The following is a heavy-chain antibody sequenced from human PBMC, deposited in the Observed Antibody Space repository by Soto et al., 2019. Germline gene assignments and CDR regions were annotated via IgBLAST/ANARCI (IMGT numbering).Heavy chain of an antibody. J-gene: IGHJ4*02. V-gene: IGHV3-23*01. D-gene: IGHD1-26*01. CDR2: ISGSGGST. Sequence: HPGGSLRLSCAASGFTFSSYAMSWVRQAPGKGLEWVSAISGSGGSTYYADSVKGRFTISRDNSKNTLYLQMNSLRAEDTAVYYCANIASSGSRTLGSFDDWGQGTLVTVSS. CDR1: GFTFSSYA. CDR3: ANIASSGSRTLGSFDD.